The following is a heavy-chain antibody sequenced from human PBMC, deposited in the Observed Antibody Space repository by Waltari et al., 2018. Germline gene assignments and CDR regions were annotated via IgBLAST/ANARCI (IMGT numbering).Heavy chain of an antibody. CDR3: AKGELLWFGELLYPDYYGMDV. J-gene: IGHJ6*02. CDR1: GFTFDDYA. D-gene: IGHD3-10*01. CDR2: ISWNSGSI. Sequence: GGLVQPGRSLRLSCAASGFTFDDYAMHWVRQAPGKGLEWVSGISWNSGSIGYADSVKGRFTISRDNAKNSLYLQMNSLRAEDTALYYCAKGELLWFGELLYPDYYGMDVWGQGTTVTVSS. V-gene: IGHV3-9*01.